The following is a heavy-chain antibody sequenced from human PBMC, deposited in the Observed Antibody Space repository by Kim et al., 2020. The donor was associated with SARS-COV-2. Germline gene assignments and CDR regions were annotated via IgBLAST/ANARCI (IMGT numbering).Heavy chain of an antibody. D-gene: IGHD3-3*01. Sequence: SETLSLTCTVSGGSISSGGYYWSWIRQLPGKGLEWIGYIYYSGSTHYTPSLRSRATISLDTSKKQFSLMLSSVTAADTAVYYCARDWRGHNYLDYWGQGTLVTVSS. CDR1: GGSISSGGYY. V-gene: IGHV4-31*03. J-gene: IGHJ4*02. CDR2: IYYSGST. CDR3: ARDWRGHNYLDY.